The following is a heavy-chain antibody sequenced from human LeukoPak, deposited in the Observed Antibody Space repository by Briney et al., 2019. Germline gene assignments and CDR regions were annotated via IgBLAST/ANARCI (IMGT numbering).Heavy chain of an antibody. Sequence: SQTLSLTCTVSGGSISSGGYYWSWIRQPPGKGLEWIGYIYHSGSTYYNPSLKSRVTISVDRSKNQFSLKLSSVTAADTAVYYCARLRYFDWLIYWGQGTLVTVPS. J-gene: IGHJ4*02. D-gene: IGHD3-9*01. V-gene: IGHV4-30-2*01. CDR1: GGSISSGGYY. CDR2: IYHSGST. CDR3: ARLRYFDWLIY.